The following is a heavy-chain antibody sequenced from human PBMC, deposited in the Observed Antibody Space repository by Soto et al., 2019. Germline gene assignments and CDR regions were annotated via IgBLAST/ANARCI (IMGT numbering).Heavy chain of an antibody. CDR1: GFTFSDYG. D-gene: IGHD3-9*01. Sequence: GGSLRLSCAASGFTFSDYGTHWVRQAPGKGLEWVALIWHDGTNEYYGDSVKGRFSISRDNSKNTVYLQMTGLRVEDTAVYYCAAINYDIFTGYLSDDWGPGTLVPVSS. CDR3: AAINYDIFTGYLSDD. J-gene: IGHJ4*02. CDR2: IWHDGTNE. V-gene: IGHV3-33*01.